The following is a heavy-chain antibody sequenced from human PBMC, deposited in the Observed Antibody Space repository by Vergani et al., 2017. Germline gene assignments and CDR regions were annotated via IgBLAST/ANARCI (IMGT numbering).Heavy chain of an antibody. J-gene: IGHJ6*02. Sequence: QVQLVQSGAEVKKPGSSVKVSRKASGGTFSSYTISWVRQAPGQGLEWMGRIIPILGIANYAQKFQGRVTITADKSTSTAYMELSSLRSEDTAVYYCARGGYCSSTSCYTYYYYGMDVWGQGTTVTVSS. D-gene: IGHD2-2*02. CDR1: GGTFSSYT. CDR2: IIPILGIA. V-gene: IGHV1-69*02. CDR3: ARGGYCSSTSCYTYYYYGMDV.